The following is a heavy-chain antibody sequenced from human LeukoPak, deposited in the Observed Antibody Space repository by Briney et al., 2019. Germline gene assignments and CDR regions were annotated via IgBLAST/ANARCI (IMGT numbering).Heavy chain of an antibody. CDR2: ISWNSGSI. J-gene: IGHJ3*02. V-gene: IGHV3-9*01. Sequence: GGSLRLSCAASGFTFDDYAMHWVRQAPGKGLEWVSGISWNSGSIGYADSVKGRFTISRDNAKNSLYLQMNSLRAEDTAVYYCARWAYYDSSGYGYDAFDIWGQGTMVTVSS. D-gene: IGHD3-22*01. CDR1: GFTFDDYA. CDR3: ARWAYYDSSGYGYDAFDI.